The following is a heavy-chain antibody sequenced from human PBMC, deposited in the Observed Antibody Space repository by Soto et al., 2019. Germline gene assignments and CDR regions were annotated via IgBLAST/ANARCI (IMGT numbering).Heavy chain of an antibody. CDR1: GFTFSTYG. CDR3: AKEYYYDGSGYSH. Sequence: PGGSLRLSCAASGFTFSTYGMHWVRQAPGKGLDWVAVISHDGSNRYYADSVKGRLTISRDNSKNTLFLQMNSLRAEDTAVYYCAKEYYYDGSGYSHWGQGTLVTVSS. CDR2: ISHDGSNR. D-gene: IGHD3-22*01. J-gene: IGHJ4*02. V-gene: IGHV3-30*18.